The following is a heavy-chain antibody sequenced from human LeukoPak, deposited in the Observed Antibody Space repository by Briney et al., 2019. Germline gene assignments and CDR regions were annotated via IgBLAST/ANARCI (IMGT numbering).Heavy chain of an antibody. J-gene: IGHJ4*02. Sequence: GGSLRLSCAASGFTFSSYGMHWVRQAPGKGLEWVAFIRYDGSNKYYADSVKGRFTISRDNSKNTLYLQMNSLRAEDTAVYYCAPRGIAAAGSFDYWGQGTLVTVSS. V-gene: IGHV3-30*02. CDR3: APRGIAAAGSFDY. CDR1: GFTFSSYG. D-gene: IGHD6-13*01. CDR2: IRYDGSNK.